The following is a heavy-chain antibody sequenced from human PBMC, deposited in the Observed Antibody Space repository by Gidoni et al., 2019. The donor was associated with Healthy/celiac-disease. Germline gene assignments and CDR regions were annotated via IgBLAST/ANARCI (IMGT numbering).Heavy chain of an antibody. CDR1: GYTFTSYD. Sequence: QVQLVQSGAEVKKPGASVKVSCKASGYTFTSYDINWVRQATGQGLEWMGWMNPNSGNTGYAQKFQGRVTMTRNTSISTAYMELSSLRSEDTAVYYCARGLNYYGSGSYYDWFDPWGQGTLVTVSS. CDR3: ARGLNYYGSGSYYDWFDP. V-gene: IGHV1-8*01. D-gene: IGHD3-10*01. CDR2: MNPNSGNT. J-gene: IGHJ5*02.